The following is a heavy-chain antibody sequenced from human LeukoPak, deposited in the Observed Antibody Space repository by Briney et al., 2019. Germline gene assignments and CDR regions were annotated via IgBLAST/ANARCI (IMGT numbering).Heavy chain of an antibody. CDR2: INPNSGGT. D-gene: IGHD3-22*01. J-gene: IGHJ4*02. CDR3: ARGDYYDSSGNNYARK. V-gene: IGHV1-2*02. Sequence: ASVKVSCKASGYTFTGYYMHWVRQAPGQGLEWMGWINPNSGGTNYAQKFQGRVTMTRDTSISTAYVELSRLRSDDTAVYYCARGDYYDSSGNNYARKWGQGTLVTVSS. CDR1: GYTFTGYY.